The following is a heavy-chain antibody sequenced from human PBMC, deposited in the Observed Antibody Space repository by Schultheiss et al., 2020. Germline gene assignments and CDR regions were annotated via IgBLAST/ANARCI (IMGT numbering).Heavy chain of an antibody. J-gene: IGHJ4*02. V-gene: IGHV3-30-3*01. CDR3: ARDHRYSYGSHYFDY. CDR1: GFTVSSNY. CDR2: ISYDGSNK. D-gene: IGHD5-18*01. Sequence: GESLKISCAASGFTVSSNYMSWVRQAPGKGLEWVAVISYDGSNKYYADSVKGRFTISRDNSKNTLYLQMNSLRAEDTAVYYCARDHRYSYGSHYFDYWGQGTLVTVAS.